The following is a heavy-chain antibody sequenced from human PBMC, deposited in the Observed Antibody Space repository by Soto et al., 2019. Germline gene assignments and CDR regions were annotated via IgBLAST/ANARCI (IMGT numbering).Heavy chain of an antibody. J-gene: IGHJ4*02. CDR2: ISYDESSK. CDR3: ARGLKKGYVFGHYFDY. CDR1: GFTFSSYA. Sequence: QVHLVESGGGVVQPGRSLRLSCAASGFTFSSYAMHWVRQAPGKGLAWVAIISYDESSKYYADSVKGRFTISRDNSKNTLYLQMNSLRAEDTAVYYCARGLKKGYVFGHYFDYWAQGTLVTVSS. D-gene: IGHD3-16*01. V-gene: IGHV3-30-3*01.